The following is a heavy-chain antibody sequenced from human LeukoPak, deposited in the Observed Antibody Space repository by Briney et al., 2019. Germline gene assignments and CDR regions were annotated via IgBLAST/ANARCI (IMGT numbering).Heavy chain of an antibody. CDR2: INPNSGGT. J-gene: IGHJ6*02. Sequence: GASVKVSCKASGYTFTGYYMHWVRQAPGQGLEWMGWINPNSGGTNYAQKFQGRVTMTRDTSISTAYMELSRLRSDDTAVYYCARDRLRPIMTTLYCYYGMDVWGQGTTVTVSS. D-gene: IGHD4-17*01. V-gene: IGHV1-2*02. CDR1: GYTFTGYY. CDR3: ARDRLRPIMTTLYCYYGMDV.